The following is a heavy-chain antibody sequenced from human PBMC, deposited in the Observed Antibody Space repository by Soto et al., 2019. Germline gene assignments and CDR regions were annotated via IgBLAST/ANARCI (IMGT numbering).Heavy chain of an antibody. CDR1: GFTFSFYD. CDR3: ARQGSDDLDH. CDR2: ISSGGVTT. D-gene: IGHD1-1*01. Sequence: EVQLVESGGGLVQPGGSLRLSCAASGFTFSFYDVNWVRQAPGKGLEWVSYISSGGVTTYYADSVKGRFTISRDNAKNSMYLQMNSLRVEDTAVYYCARQGSDDLDHWGQGTLVTVSS. J-gene: IGHJ4*02. V-gene: IGHV3-48*03.